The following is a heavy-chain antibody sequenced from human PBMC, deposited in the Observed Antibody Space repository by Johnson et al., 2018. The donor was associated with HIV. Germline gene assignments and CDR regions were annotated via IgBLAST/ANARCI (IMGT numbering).Heavy chain of an antibody. CDR2: ISYDGSNK. Sequence: VQLVESGGGLVQPGGSLRLSCAASGFTFDDYAMHWVRQAPGKGLEWVAVISYDGSNKYYADSVKGRFTISRDNSKNTVYLQMNSLRAEDTAVYYCARAGWRQLVEDAFDIWGQGTVVTVSS. V-gene: IGHV3-30-3*01. D-gene: IGHD6-13*01. CDR1: GFTFDDYA. J-gene: IGHJ3*02. CDR3: ARAGWRQLVEDAFDI.